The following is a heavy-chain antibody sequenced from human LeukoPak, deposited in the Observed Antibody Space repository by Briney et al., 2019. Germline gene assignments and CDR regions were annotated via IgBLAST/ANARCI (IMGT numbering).Heavy chain of an antibody. Sequence: YNANTNYAQKLQGRVTMTTDTSTSTAYMELRSLRSDDTAVYYCAREKLVATMKYYYYGMDVWGQGTTVTVSS. J-gene: IGHJ6*02. CDR2: YNANT. D-gene: IGHD5-12*01. V-gene: IGHV1-18*01. CDR3: AREKLVATMKYYYYGMDV.